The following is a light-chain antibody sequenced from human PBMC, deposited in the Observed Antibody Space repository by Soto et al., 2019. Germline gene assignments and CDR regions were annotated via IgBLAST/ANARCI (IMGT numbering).Light chain of an antibody. CDR3: QQYCRSPSK. CDR2: GAS. Sequence: EIVLTQSPGTLSLSPGERATLSCRASQSVSSSYLAWYQQKPGQAPRLLIYGASSRATGIPDRFSGSGSGTDFTLTISRLEPEDFAVYYCQQYCRSPSKFGQGTRVEIK. J-gene: IGKJ1*01. V-gene: IGKV3-20*01. CDR1: QSVSSSY.